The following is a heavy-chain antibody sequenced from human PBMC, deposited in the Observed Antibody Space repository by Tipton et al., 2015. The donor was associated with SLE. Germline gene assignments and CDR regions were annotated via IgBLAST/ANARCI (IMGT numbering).Heavy chain of an antibody. J-gene: IGHJ4*02. CDR3: ASGPYYGDPHY. V-gene: IGHV4-61*02. Sequence: TLSLTCTVSGGSISSGSYYWSWIRQPAGKGLEWIGRIYTSGSTNYNPSLKSRVTISVDTSKNQFSLKLSSVTAADTAVYYCASGPYYGDPHYWGQGTLVTVSS. D-gene: IGHD4-17*01. CDR2: IYTSGST. CDR1: GGSISSGSYY.